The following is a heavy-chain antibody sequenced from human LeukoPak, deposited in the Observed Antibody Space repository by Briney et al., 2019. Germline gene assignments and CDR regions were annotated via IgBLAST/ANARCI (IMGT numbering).Heavy chain of an antibody. Sequence: GGSLRLSCAASGFTFSSYWMHWVRQAPGKGLVWVSRINSDGSSTSYADSVKGRFTISRDNAKNTLYLQMNSLRAEDTAVYYCAKVPSLYPCYFDYWGQGTLVTVSS. V-gene: IGHV3-74*01. D-gene: IGHD2-8*01. CDR3: AKVPSLYPCYFDY. J-gene: IGHJ4*02. CDR2: INSDGSST. CDR1: GFTFSSYW.